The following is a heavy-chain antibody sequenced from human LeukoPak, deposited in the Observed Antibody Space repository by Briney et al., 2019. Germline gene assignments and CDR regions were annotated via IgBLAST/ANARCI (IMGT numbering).Heavy chain of an antibody. J-gene: IGHJ6*02. Sequence: PSETPSLTCAVYGGSFSGYYWSWIRQPPGKGLEWIGEINHSGSTNYNPSLKSRVTISVDTSKNQFSLKLSSVTAADTAVYYCARGIDSTHYGMDVWGQGTTVTVSS. CDR1: GGSFSGYY. D-gene: IGHD3-16*02. V-gene: IGHV4-34*01. CDR3: ARGIDSTHYGMDV. CDR2: INHSGST.